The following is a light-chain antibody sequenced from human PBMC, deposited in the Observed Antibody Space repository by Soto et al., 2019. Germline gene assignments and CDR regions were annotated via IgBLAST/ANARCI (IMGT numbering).Light chain of an antibody. Sequence: QSALTQPASVSGSPGQSMAISFTGTSSDVGGYNYVSCYKHHPGKTAHLLIYYVSSRPSGVSNRFSGSTSCNTASLTIPGRQGEDEADYYWSSYTRSSTWVFGGWTK. V-gene: IGLV2-14*03. J-gene: IGLJ3*02. CDR2: YVS. CDR3: SSYTRSSTWV. CDR1: SSDVGGYNY.